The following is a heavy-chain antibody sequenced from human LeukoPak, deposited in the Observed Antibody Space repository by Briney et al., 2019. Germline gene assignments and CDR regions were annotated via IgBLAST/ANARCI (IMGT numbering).Heavy chain of an antibody. CDR2: ISSSSSTI. J-gene: IGHJ4*02. V-gene: IGHV3-48*04. CDR3: ASGYSYGLRL. Sequence: PGGSLRLSCAASGFTFSSYSMNWVRQAPGKGLEWVSYISSSSSTIYYADSVKGRFTISRDNAKNSLYLQMNSLRAEDTAVYYCASGYSYGLRLWGQGTLVTVSS. CDR1: GFTFSSYS. D-gene: IGHD5-18*01.